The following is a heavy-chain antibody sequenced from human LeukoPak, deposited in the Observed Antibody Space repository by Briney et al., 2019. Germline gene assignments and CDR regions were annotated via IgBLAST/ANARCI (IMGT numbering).Heavy chain of an antibody. CDR3: ARDQGLTAPPPYGLDV. D-gene: IGHD5-18*01. CDR1: GGTFSSSA. Sequence: SVKVSCKASGGTFSSSAITWVRQAPGQGLEWMGRIIPVLNITSYAQKFQGSVTITADTSTSTVYMELSSLRSEETAVYYCARDQGLTAPPPYGLDVWGQGTTVVVSS. CDR2: IIPVLNIT. J-gene: IGHJ6*02. V-gene: IGHV1-69*04.